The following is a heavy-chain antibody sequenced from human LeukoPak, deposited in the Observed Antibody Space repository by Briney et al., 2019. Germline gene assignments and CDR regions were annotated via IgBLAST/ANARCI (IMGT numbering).Heavy chain of an antibody. J-gene: IGHJ4*02. V-gene: IGHV3-23*01. CDR2: ISGNGGST. CDR3: AKGGITLVRGSFDY. CDR1: GLTFSKYA. D-gene: IGHD3-10*01. Sequence: GGSLRLSCAASGLTFSKYAMSWVRQVPGRGLEWVSAISGNGGSTYYADSVKGRFTISRDNSKNTLYLQMNSLRADDTAIYYCAKGGITLVRGSFDYWGQGTLVTVSS.